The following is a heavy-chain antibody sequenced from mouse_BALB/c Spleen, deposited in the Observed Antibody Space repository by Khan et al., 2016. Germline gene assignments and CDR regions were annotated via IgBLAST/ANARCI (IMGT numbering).Heavy chain of an antibody. D-gene: IGHD2-3*01. J-gene: IGHJ3*01. Sequence: EVELVESGGGVVKPGGYLKRSCAADGFILRRYTMSWVRQTPEKRLEWVATISSGGSYIYYPDSVTGRFTISSDNAKNHLYLQLSSLKSEDTAMYYCTNIYDGYYEFAYWGQGTLVTVSA. CDR3: TNIYDGYYEFAY. CDR2: ISSGGSYI. CDR1: GFILRRYT. V-gene: IGHV5-6-4*01.